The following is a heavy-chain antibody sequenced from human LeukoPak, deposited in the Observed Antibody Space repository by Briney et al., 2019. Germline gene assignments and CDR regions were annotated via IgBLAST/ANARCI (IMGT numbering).Heavy chain of an antibody. CDR3: ARDRGWFDP. CDR2: IYYSGST. Sequence: SETLSLTCTVSGGSISSYYWSWIRQPPGKGLEWIGYIYYSGSTSYNPSLKSRVTISVDTSKNQFSLKLSSVTAADTAVYYCARDRGWFDPWGQGTLVTVSS. J-gene: IGHJ5*02. CDR1: GGSISSYY. D-gene: IGHD3-10*01. V-gene: IGHV4-59*01.